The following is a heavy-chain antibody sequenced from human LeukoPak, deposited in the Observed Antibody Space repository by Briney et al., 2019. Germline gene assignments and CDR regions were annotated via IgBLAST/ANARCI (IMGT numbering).Heavy chain of an antibody. CDR2: VYSSGRT. V-gene: IGHV4-39*07. Sequence: SETLSLTCTVSGGSIRSSSNFWGWIRQPPEKGLEWIGSVYSSGRTYYNPSLTSRVTVSADTSKNQFSLKLSSVTAADTAVYYCTREIGGTTVHYWGHGMLVTVSS. CDR1: GGSIRSSSNF. D-gene: IGHD1-7*01. J-gene: IGHJ4*01. CDR3: TREIGGTTVHY.